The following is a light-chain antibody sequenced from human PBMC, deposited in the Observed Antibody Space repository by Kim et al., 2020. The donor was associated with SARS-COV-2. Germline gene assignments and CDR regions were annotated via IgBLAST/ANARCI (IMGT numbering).Light chain of an antibody. CDR3: QQFKNYPPLT. Sequence: AIQLTQSPSSLSASVGDRVTITCRASQGISSALAWYQQKPGKAPKLRIYDASSLESGVPSRFSGSGSGTDFTLTISSLQPEDFATYYCQQFKNYPPLTFGGGTKVDIK. CDR1: QGISSA. CDR2: DAS. J-gene: IGKJ4*01. V-gene: IGKV1D-13*01.